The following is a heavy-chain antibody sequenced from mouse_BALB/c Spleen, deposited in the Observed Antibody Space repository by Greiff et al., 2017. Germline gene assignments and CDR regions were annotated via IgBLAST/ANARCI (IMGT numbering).Heavy chain of an antibody. V-gene: IGHV1-54*01. D-gene: IGHD4-1*01. CDR3: ARANWDYFDV. Sequence: VQLQQSGAELVRPGTSVKVSCKASGYAFTNYLIEWVKQRPGQGLEWIGVINPGSGGTNYNEKFKGKATLTADKSSRTAYMQLSSLTSDDSAVYFCARANWDYFDVWGAGTTVTVSS. CDR2: INPGSGGT. CDR1: GYAFTNYL. J-gene: IGHJ1*01.